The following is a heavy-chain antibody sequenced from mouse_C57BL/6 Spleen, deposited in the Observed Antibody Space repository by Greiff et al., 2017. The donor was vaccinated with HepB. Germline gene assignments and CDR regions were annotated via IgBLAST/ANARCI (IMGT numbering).Heavy chain of an antibody. D-gene: IGHD1-1*01. V-gene: IGHV1-50*01. J-gene: IGHJ2*01. CDR3: AREGITTVGGN. CDR1: GYTFTSYW. Sequence: QVQLKQPGAELVKPGASVKLSCKASGYTFTSYWMQWVKQRPGQGLEWIGEIDPSDSYTNYNQKFKGKATLTVDTSSSTAYMQLSSLTSEDSAVYYCAREGITTVGGNWGQGTTLTVSS. CDR2: IDPSDSYT.